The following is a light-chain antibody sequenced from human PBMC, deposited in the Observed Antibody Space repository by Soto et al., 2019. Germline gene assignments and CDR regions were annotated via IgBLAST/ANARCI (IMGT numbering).Light chain of an antibody. V-gene: IGKV1-9*01. CDR2: EES. Sequence: DIHLTQSPSSLSASVGDRVTITCRASQAITNNLAWYQRKPGNPPKLLIYEESTLHSGVPSRFSGRKVGTQFILTIDSLQPEGFATYYCQQVKSYPRTFGGGTKVDIK. J-gene: IGKJ4*01. CDR1: QAITNN. CDR3: QQVKSYPRT.